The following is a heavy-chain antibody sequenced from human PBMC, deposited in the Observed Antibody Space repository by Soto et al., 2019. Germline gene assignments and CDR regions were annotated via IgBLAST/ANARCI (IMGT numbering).Heavy chain of an antibody. CDR2: IYNSGTT. V-gene: IGHV4-31*03. Sequence: QVQLQESGPGLVKPSQTLSPTCTVSGGSISSGGYYWSWIRQHPGKGLEWIGYIYNSGTTYYNPSLKSRVTMSVDTSKNQFSLKLTSVTAAYTAVYYCVRVRGNQLLGWFDPWGQGTLVTVSS. CDR3: VRVRGNQLLGWFDP. D-gene: IGHD2-2*01. CDR1: GGSISSGGYY. J-gene: IGHJ5*02.